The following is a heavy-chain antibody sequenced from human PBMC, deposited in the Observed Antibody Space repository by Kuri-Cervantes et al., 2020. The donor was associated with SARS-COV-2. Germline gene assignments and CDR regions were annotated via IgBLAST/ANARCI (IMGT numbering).Heavy chain of an antibody. CDR2: ISTSNSDR. V-gene: IGHV1-18*01. Sequence: AAVKVSCKVSGGTFISYVISWVRQAPGQGLEWMGWISTSNSDRNHEQNFQGSVIMSTDTTTRTASKKLRSLRSDDTAVYYSARWTTDPFGDYWGQGTLVTVSS. CDR1: GGTFISYV. D-gene: IGHD3-10*01. J-gene: IGHJ4*02. CDR3: ARWTTDPFGDY.